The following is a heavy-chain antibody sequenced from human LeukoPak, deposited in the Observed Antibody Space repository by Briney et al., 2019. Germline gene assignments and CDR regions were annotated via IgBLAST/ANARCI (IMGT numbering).Heavy chain of an antibody. CDR1: GGSISSSSYY. Sequence: SETLSLTCTVSGGSISSSSYYWGWIRQPPGKGLEWIGSIYYSGSTYYNPSLKSRVTISVDTSKNQFSLKLSSVTAADTAVYYCAREGGGNYWGQGTLVTVSS. CDR2: IYYSGST. D-gene: IGHD3-16*01. J-gene: IGHJ4*02. CDR3: AREGGGNY. V-gene: IGHV4-39*07.